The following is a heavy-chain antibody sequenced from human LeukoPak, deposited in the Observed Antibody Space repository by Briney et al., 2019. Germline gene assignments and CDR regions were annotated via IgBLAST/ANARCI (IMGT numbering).Heavy chain of an antibody. D-gene: IGHD2-2*01. CDR3: ARGGYCSSTSCRYFDY. Sequence: ASVKVSCKASGYTFTGYYMHWVRQAPGQGLEWMGWINPNSGGTKYAQKFQGRVTMTRDTSISTTYMELSRLRSEDTAVYYCARGGYCSSTSCRYFDYWGQGTLVTVSS. V-gene: IGHV1-2*02. CDR1: GYTFTGYY. CDR2: INPNSGGT. J-gene: IGHJ4*02.